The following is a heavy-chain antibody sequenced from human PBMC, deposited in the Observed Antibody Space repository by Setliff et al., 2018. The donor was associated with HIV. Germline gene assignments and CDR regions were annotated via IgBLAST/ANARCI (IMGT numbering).Heavy chain of an antibody. D-gene: IGHD6-13*01. Sequence: PSETLSLTCTVSGGSISSSSYYWGWIRQPPGKGLEWIGSIYYSGSAYYNPSLKSRVTISVDTSKNQFSLKLSSVTAADTAVYYCARRRDGSSWYVISGSFDYWGQGILVTVSS. J-gene: IGHJ4*02. CDR2: IYYSGSA. CDR1: GGSISSSSYY. CDR3: ARRRDGSSWYVISGSFDY. V-gene: IGHV4-39*01.